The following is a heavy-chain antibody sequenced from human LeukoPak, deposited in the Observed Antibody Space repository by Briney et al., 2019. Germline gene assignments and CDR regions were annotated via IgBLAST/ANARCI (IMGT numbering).Heavy chain of an antibody. CDR2: INHSGST. CDR1: GGSFSGYY. D-gene: IGHD1-14*01. Sequence: PSETLSLTCAVYGGSFSGYYWSWIRQPPGKGLEWIGEINHSGSTNYNPSLKSRVTISVDTSKNQFSLKLSSVTAADTAVYYRARGRTRGGWFDPWGQGTLVTVSS. J-gene: IGHJ5*02. V-gene: IGHV4-34*01. CDR3: ARGRTRGGWFDP.